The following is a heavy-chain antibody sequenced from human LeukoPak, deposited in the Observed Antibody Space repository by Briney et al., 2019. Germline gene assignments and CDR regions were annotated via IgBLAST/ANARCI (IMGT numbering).Heavy chain of an antibody. V-gene: IGHV4-59*08. J-gene: IGHJ3*02. CDR3: ARLEQSLDAFDI. Sequence: SETLSLTCTVSGGSISSYYWSWIRQPPGKGLEWIGYIYYSGSTNYNPSLKSRVTISVDTSKNQFSLKLSSVTAADTAVYYCARLEQSLDAFDIWGQGTMVTVSS. CDR1: GGSISSYY. D-gene: IGHD1/OR15-1a*01. CDR2: IYYSGST.